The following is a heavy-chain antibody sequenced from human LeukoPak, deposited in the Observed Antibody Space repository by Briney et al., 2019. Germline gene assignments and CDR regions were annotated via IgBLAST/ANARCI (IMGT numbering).Heavy chain of an antibody. Sequence: SVKVSCKTSGGTFTTYAISWVRQAPGQGLEWMGGIIPISGTTNYAQKSQGRVTITAGESTDTAYMELSSLRSEDTAVYYCATKIDILTASGLGPHIPHYFDYWGQGTLVTVSS. V-gene: IGHV1-69*13. CDR3: ATKIDILTASGLGPHIPHYFDY. J-gene: IGHJ4*02. CDR2: IIPISGTT. CDR1: GGTFTTYA. D-gene: IGHD3-9*01.